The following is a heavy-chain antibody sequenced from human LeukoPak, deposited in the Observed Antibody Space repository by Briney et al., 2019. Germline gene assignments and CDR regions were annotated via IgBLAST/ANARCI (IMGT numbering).Heavy chain of an antibody. CDR2: INWNGGST. CDR3: ARADPGRGYYYYYYMDV. J-gene: IGHJ6*03. Sequence: PGGSLRLSCAASGFTFSSYGMSWVRQAPGKGLGWVSGINWNGGSTGYADSVKGRFTISRDNAKNSLYLQMNSLRAEDTALYYCARADPGRGYYYYYYMDVWGKGTTVTVSS. CDR1: GFTFSSYG. V-gene: IGHV3-20*04.